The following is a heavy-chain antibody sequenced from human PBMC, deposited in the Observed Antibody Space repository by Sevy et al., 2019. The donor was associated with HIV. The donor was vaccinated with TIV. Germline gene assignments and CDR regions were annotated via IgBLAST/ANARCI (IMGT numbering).Heavy chain of an antibody. J-gene: IGHJ5*02. CDR1: GFTFSSYG. CDR3: AKGNYYYDSSGYGATRANWFDP. Sequence: GGSLRLSCAASGFTFSSYGMHWVRQAPGKGLEWVAVISYDGSNKYYADSVKGRFTISRDNSKNTQYLQMDSLRAEDTAVYYRAKGNYYYDSSGYGATRANWFDPWGQGTLVTVSS. V-gene: IGHV3-30*18. CDR2: ISYDGSNK. D-gene: IGHD3-22*01.